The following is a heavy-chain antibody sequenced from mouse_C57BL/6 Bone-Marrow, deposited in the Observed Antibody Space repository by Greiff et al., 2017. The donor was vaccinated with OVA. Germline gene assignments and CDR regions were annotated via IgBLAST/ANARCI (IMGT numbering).Heavy chain of an antibody. J-gene: IGHJ3*01. CDR3: ARTERFAY. Sequence: EVKLMESGGGLVKPGGSLKLSCAASGFTFSDYGMHWVRQAPEKGLEWVAYISSGSSTIYYADKVKGRFTITTDNAKNTLFLQMTSLRSEDTAMYYCARTERFAYWGQGTLVTVSA. V-gene: IGHV5-17*01. CDR2: ISSGSSTI. CDR1: GFTFSDYG.